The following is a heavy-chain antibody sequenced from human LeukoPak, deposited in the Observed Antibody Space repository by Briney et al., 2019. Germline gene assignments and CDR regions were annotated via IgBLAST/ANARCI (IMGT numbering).Heavy chain of an antibody. D-gene: IGHD3-10*01. Sequence: SETLSLTCSVSGDSFSSGNWWNWVRQPPGKGLEWIAEISQSGDANYNPSLKSRVSISVDKSKNQFSLNLRSLTAADTAVYYCARDTSSTSGKQKSWYSDLWGRGTLVAVSS. CDR1: GDSFSSGNW. CDR3: ARDTSSTSGKQKSWYSDL. J-gene: IGHJ2*01. V-gene: IGHV4-4*02. CDR2: ISQSGDA.